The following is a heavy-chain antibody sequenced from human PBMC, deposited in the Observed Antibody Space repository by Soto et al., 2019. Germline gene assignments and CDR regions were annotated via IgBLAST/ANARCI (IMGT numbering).Heavy chain of an antibody. V-gene: IGHV4-59*01. CDR1: GGSISRYY. CDR2: IYYSGST. D-gene: IGHD3-22*01. J-gene: IGHJ4*02. CDR3: ASFPMNYSDSSGYYYALDY. Sequence: PSETLSLTCTVSGGSISRYYWSWIRQPPGKGLEWIGYIYYSGSTNYNPSLKSRVTISVDTSKNQFSLKLSSVTAADTAVYYCASFPMNYSDSSGYYYALDYWGQGTLVTVSS.